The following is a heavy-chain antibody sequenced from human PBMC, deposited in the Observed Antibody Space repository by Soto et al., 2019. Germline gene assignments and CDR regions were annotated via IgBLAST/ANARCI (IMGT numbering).Heavy chain of an antibody. Sequence: QITLKESGPTLVKPTQTLTLTCTFSGFSLNTRGVGVGWIRQPPGKALEWLTLIYWDDAKEDSPSLKSRLTITKDTSKNQVVLIMTNMDPVDTATYYCVHKGEGDRILDFWGQGALDTVSS. D-gene: IGHD3-16*01. V-gene: IGHV2-5*02. CDR3: VHKGEGDRILDF. J-gene: IGHJ4*02. CDR1: GFSLNTRGVG. CDR2: IYWDDAK.